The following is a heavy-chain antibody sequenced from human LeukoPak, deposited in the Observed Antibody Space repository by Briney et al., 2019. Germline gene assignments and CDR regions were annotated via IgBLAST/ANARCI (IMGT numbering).Heavy chain of an antibody. CDR2: ISYDGNIE. Sequence: PGGSLRLSCAASGFTFSRYTVNWIRQAPGKGLQWVAVISYDGNIEYYTDSVKGRFNISRDNSNSALYLQMNGLRTEDTAVYYCARFRNVRRGSDGYFFDYWGQGTLVTVSS. D-gene: IGHD5-12*01. V-gene: IGHV3-30*04. CDR3: ARFRNVRRGSDGYFFDY. CDR1: GFTFSRYT. J-gene: IGHJ4*02.